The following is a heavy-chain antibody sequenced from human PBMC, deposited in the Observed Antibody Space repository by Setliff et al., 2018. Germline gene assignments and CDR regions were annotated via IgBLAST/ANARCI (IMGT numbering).Heavy chain of an antibody. CDR1: GGSISSGGYY. J-gene: IGHJ4*02. D-gene: IGHD6-13*01. Sequence: KPSETLSLTCTVSGGSISSGGYYWSWIRQPPGKGLEWSGEINHSGSTNYNPSLKSRVTISVDTSKNQFSLKLRSVTAADTAGYYCARGGRISYRPSTSWYILDYWGQGTLVTVSS. V-gene: IGHV4-39*07. CDR3: ARGGRISYRPSTSWYILDY. CDR2: INHSGST.